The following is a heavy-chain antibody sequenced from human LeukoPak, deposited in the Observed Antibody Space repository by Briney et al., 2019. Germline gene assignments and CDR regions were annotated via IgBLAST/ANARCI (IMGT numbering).Heavy chain of an antibody. D-gene: IGHD3-10*01. CDR1: GFTFSSYS. V-gene: IGHV3-48*04. Sequence: PGGSLRLSCAASGFTFSSYSMNWVRQAPGKGLEWVSYISSSSSTIYYADSVKGRFTISRDNAKNSLYLQMNSLRAEDTAVYYCARDLYGSGSYTLPRDWGQGTLVTVSS. J-gene: IGHJ4*02. CDR3: ARDLYGSGSYTLPRD. CDR2: ISSSSSTI.